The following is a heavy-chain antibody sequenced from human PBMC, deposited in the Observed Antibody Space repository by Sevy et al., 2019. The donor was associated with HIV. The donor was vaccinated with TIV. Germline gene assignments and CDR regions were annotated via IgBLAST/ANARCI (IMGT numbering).Heavy chain of an antibody. CDR3: ARVSRGYSYGLDY. J-gene: IGHJ4*02. V-gene: IGHV4-59*01. CDR2: IYYSGST. Sequence: SETLSLTCTVSGGSISSYYWSWIRQPPGKGLEWIGYIYYSGSTNYNPSLKSRVTISVDTSKNQFTLKLSSVTAADTAVYYCARVSRGYSYGLDYWGQGTLVTVSS. D-gene: IGHD5-18*01. CDR1: GGSISSYY.